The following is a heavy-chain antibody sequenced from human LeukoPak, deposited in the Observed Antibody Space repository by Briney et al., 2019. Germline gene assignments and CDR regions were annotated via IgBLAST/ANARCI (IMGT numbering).Heavy chain of an antibody. Sequence: SETLSLTCTVSGGSISNSYWSWIRQPPGKGLEWIGYIYYSGSTNYNPSLKSRVTISVDTSRNQFSLKLSSVTAADTAVYYCARHDCDSSRCSVNWFDPWGQGTLVTVSS. V-gene: IGHV4-59*08. J-gene: IGHJ5*02. D-gene: IGHD2/OR15-2a*01. CDR1: GGSISNSY. CDR3: ARHDCDSSRCSVNWFDP. CDR2: IYYSGST.